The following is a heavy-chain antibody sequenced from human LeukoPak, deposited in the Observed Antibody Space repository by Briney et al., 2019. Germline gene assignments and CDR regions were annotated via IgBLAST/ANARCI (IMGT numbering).Heavy chain of an antibody. J-gene: IGHJ4*02. CDR3: AQYSSSSYYFDY. CDR2: IIPILGIA. V-gene: IGHV1-69*04. D-gene: IGHD6-6*01. CDR1: GGTFSSYA. Sequence: GASVKVSCKASGGTFSSYAISWVRQAPGRGLEWMGRIIPILGIANYAQKFQGRVTITADKSTSTAYMELSSLRSEDTAVYYCAQYSSSSYYFDYWGQGTLVTVSS.